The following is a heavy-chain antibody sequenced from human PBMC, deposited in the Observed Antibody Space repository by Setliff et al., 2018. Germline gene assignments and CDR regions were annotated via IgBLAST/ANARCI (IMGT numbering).Heavy chain of an antibody. CDR3: AKDLMIVVVITLIDY. V-gene: IGHV3-23*01. CDR1: GFTFSSYA. D-gene: IGHD3-22*01. J-gene: IGHJ4*02. CDR2: IDGRGDNT. Sequence: GGSLRLSCAAAGFTFSSYAMHWVRQAPGKGLEWVSAIDGRGDNTYYADSVKGRFTISRDNSKNTLYLQMNSLRAEDTAVYYCAKDLMIVVVITLIDYWGQGTLVTVSS.